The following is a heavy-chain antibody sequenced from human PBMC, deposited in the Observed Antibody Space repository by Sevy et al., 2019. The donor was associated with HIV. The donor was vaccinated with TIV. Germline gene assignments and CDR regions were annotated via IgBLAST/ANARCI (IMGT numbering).Heavy chain of an antibody. V-gene: IGHV1-24*01. CDR3: ATTKDYYDSSGSPFDY. Sequence: ASVKVSCKVSGYTLTQLSMHWVRQAPGKGLEWMGSFDPEDGETLYAQNFQGRVTMTEDTSTDTAYMELRSLRSEDTAVYYCATTKDYYDSSGSPFDYWGQGTLVTVSS. CDR1: GYTLTQLS. J-gene: IGHJ4*02. CDR2: FDPEDGET. D-gene: IGHD3-22*01.